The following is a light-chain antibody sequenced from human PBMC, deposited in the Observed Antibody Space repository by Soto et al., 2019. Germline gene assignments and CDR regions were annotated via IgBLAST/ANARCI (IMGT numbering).Light chain of an antibody. V-gene: IGKV3-11*01. Sequence: EIVMTQSPATLSVSPGEGATLSCRASQSLSSHLAWYQQRPGQAPRLLIHDASHRAAGIPARFSGSGFGTDFTLTISSLEPEDAAVYYCQQRSNWPPITFGQGTRLEIK. J-gene: IGKJ5*01. CDR3: QQRSNWPPIT. CDR1: QSLSSH. CDR2: DAS.